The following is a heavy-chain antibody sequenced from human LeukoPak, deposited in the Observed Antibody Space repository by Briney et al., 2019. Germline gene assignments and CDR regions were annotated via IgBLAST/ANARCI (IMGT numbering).Heavy chain of an antibody. Sequence: GGSLRLSCAASGFTFSSYWMSWVRQAPGKGLEWVANIKQDGSEKYYVDSVKGRFTISRDNAKNSLYLQMNSLRAEDTAVYYCAREAVPAAILPNYYMDVWGKGTTVTISS. CDR2: IKQDGSEK. D-gene: IGHD2-2*01. V-gene: IGHV3-7*01. J-gene: IGHJ6*03. CDR3: AREAVPAAILPNYYMDV. CDR1: GFTFSSYW.